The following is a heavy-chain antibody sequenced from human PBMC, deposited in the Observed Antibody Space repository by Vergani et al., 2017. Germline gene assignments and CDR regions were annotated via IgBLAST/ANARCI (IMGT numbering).Heavy chain of an antibody. CDR2: ISSSSSYI. Sequence: EVQLLESGGGLVKPGGSLRLSCAASGFSFSSYSMNFVRQAPGKGLEWVSSISSSSSYIYYADSVKGRFTISRDNAKNSLYLQMNSLRAEDTAVDYCARDPSNYKGYYYYYYYMDVWGKGTTVTVSS. V-gene: IGHV3-21*01. CDR3: ARDPSNYKGYYYYYYYMDV. D-gene: IGHD4-11*01. CDR1: GFSFSSYS. J-gene: IGHJ6*03.